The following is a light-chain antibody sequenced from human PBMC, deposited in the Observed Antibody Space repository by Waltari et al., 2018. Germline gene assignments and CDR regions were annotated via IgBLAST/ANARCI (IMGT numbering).Light chain of an antibody. CDR2: VAS. CDR1: LSISSS. J-gene: IGKJ2*01. Sequence: IQMTQSPSSLSASVGDRVTITCRASLSISSSLNWYQQIPGKAPKLLIYVASTLQSGVPSRFSGSGSGTDFSLTITSLQPEDFATYYCQQSYTTAYTFGQGTKLEIK. V-gene: IGKV1-39*01. CDR3: QQSYTTAYT.